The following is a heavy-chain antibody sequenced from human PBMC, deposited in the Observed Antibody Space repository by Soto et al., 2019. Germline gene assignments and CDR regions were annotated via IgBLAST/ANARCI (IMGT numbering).Heavy chain of an antibody. CDR3: ARGYCTNGVCLSGDYYYYGMDV. CDR2: INPNSGGT. Sequence: QVQLVQSGAEVKKPGASVKVSCKASGYTFTGYYMHWVRQAPGQGLEWMGWINPNSGGTNYAQKFQGWVTMTRDTSISTAYMELSRLRSDDTAVYYCARGYCTNGVCLSGDYYYYGMDVWGQGTTVTVSS. D-gene: IGHD2-8*01. J-gene: IGHJ6*02. V-gene: IGHV1-2*04. CDR1: GYTFTGYY.